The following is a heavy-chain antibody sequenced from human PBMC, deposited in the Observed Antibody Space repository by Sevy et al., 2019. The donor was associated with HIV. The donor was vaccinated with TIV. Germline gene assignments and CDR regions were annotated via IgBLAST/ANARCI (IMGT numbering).Heavy chain of an antibody. J-gene: IGHJ4*02. CDR2: ISSSGSTI. Sequence: GGSLRLSCTASGFTLSDYYMSWIRQAPGKGLEWVSYISSSGSTIYYANSVKGRFTISRDNAKNSLYLQMNSLRAEDTAVYYYARDSTESYCSSTSCYEKTYYFDYWGQGTLVTVSS. V-gene: IGHV3-11*01. CDR1: GFTLSDYY. CDR3: ARDSTESYCSSTSCYEKTYYFDY. D-gene: IGHD2-2*01.